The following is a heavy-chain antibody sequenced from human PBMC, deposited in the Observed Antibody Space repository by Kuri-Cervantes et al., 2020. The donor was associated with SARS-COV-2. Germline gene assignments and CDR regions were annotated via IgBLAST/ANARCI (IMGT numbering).Heavy chain of an antibody. CDR3: AKAGGGTAARPVPYYYYGMDV. J-gene: IGHJ6*02. D-gene: IGHD6-6*01. Sequence: GESLKISCAASGFTFSSYAMHWVRQAPGKGLEWVAVISYDGSNKYYADSVKGRFTISRDNSKNTLYLQMNSLRAEDTAVYYCAKAGGGTAARPVPYYYYGMDVWGQGTTVTVSS. V-gene: IGHV3-30-3*01. CDR2: ISYDGSNK. CDR1: GFTFSSYA.